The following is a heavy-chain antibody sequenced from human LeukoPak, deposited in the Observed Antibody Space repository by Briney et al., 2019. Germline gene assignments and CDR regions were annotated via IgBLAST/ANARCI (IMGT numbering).Heavy chain of an antibody. V-gene: IGHV3-48*04. CDR2: ISSSGSTI. CDR1: GFTFSNYG. J-gene: IGHJ4*02. Sequence: GGSLRLSCAASGFTFSNYGMHWVRQAPGKGLEWVSYISSSGSTIYYADSVKGRFTISRDNAKNSLYLQMNSLRAEDTAVYYCAREPTITIADYWGQGTLVTVSS. D-gene: IGHD3-3*01. CDR3: AREPTITIADY.